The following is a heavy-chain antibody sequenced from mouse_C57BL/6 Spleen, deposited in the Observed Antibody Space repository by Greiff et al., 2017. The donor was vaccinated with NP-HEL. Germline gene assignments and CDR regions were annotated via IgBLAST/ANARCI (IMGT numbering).Heavy chain of an antibody. J-gene: IGHJ2*01. Sequence: VKLMESGAELVRPGASVTLSCKASGYTFTDYEMHWVKQTPVHGLEWIGAIDPETGGTAYNQKFKGKAILTADKSSSTAYMELRSLTSEDSAVYYCTKSGSSLCYFDYWGQGTTLTVSS. CDR2: IDPETGGT. V-gene: IGHV1-15*01. CDR1: GYTFTDYE. CDR3: TKSGSSLCYFDY. D-gene: IGHD1-1*01.